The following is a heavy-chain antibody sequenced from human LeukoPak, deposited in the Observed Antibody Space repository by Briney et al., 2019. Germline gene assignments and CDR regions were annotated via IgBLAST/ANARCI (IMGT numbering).Heavy chain of an antibody. J-gene: IGHJ4*02. CDR2: INHSGGT. D-gene: IGHD3-10*01. CDR1: GGSFSGYY. Sequence: SETLSLTCAVYGGSFSGYYWSWIRQPPGKGLEWIGEINHSGGTNYNPSLKSRVTISVDTSKNQFSLKLSSVTAADTAVYYCARMVRGGGFDYWGQGTLVTVSS. CDR3: ARMVRGGGFDY. V-gene: IGHV4-34*01.